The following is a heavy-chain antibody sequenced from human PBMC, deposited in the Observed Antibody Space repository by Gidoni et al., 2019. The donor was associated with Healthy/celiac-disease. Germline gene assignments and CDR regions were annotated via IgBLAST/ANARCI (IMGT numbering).Heavy chain of an antibody. V-gene: IGHV1-2*02. CDR3: ARDHAGRRGIGY. CDR2: INPNRGGT. Sequence: QVQLVQSGAEVKKPGASVKVSCRASEYTFTGYYMHWVRQAPGQGLEWMGWINPNRGGTNYAQKFQGRVTMTRDTSISTAYMELSRLRSDDTAVYYCARDHAGRRGIGYWGQGTLVTVSS. CDR1: EYTFTGYY. J-gene: IGHJ4*02. D-gene: IGHD2-15*01.